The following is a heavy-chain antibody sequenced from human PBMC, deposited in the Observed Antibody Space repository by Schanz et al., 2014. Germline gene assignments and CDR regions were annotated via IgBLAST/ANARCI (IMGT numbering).Heavy chain of an antibody. CDR2: INTGSNYI. Sequence: QVHLLESGGGLVEPGGSLRLSCAASGFSFSYYYMSWIRQAPGKGLEWISFINTGSNYINYADSVKGRFTISRDNTKNSLFLQLNSLRADDTAVYYCARNRGSGGQNWYFDIWGQGTMVTVSS. CDR3: ARNRGSGGQNWYFDI. D-gene: IGHD1-26*01. V-gene: IGHV3-11*03. CDR1: GFSFSYYY. J-gene: IGHJ3*02.